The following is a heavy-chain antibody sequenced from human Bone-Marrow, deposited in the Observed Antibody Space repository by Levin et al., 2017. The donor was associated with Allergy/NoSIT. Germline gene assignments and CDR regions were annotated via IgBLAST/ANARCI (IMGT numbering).Heavy chain of an antibody. V-gene: IGHV4-39*01. Sequence: SETLSLTCSVSGGSITTNRYYWDWIRQPPGKGLEWIGSIFYSGATNYNPSLKGRLTISVDTSKNQFSLKVNSVTAADTSVYYCARRGDYSGSGSYLWGQGTLVTVSS. D-gene: IGHD3-10*01. CDR2: IFYSGAT. CDR1: GGSITTNRYY. J-gene: IGHJ5*02. CDR3: ARRGDYSGSGSYL.